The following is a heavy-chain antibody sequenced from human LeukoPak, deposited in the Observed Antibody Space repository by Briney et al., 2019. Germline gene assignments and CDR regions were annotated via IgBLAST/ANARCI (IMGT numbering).Heavy chain of an antibody. D-gene: IGHD1-26*01. CDR1: GFTFSSYV. J-gene: IGHJ4*02. CDR3: AKGTGRALGSYDY. CDR2: ISYDGSNK. Sequence: PGGSLRLSFAASGFTFSSYVIHWVRQAPGKGLEWVAMISYDGSNKYYADSVKGRFTISRDNSKNTLYLQMNSLRAEDTAVYYCAKGTGRALGSYDYWGQGTLVTVSS. V-gene: IGHV3-30-3*01.